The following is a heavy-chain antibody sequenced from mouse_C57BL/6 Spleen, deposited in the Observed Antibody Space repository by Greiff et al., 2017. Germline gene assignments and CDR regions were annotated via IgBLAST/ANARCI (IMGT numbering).Heavy chain of an antibody. CDR2: SRNKANDYTT. V-gene: IGHV7-1*01. CDR3: ARDDPYYAMDY. J-gene: IGHJ4*01. CDR1: GFTFSDFY. Sequence: EVKLMESGGGLVQSGRSLRLSCATSGFTFSDFYMEWVRQAPGKGLEWIAASRNKANDYTTEYSASVKGRFIVSRDTSQSILYLQMNALRAEDTAIYYGARDDPYYAMDYWGQGTSVTVSS.